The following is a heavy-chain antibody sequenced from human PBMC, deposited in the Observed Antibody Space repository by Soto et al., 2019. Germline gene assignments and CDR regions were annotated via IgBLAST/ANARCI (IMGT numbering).Heavy chain of an antibody. J-gene: IGHJ6*02. CDR2: IIPIFGTA. CDR1: GGTFSSYA. D-gene: IGHD6-6*01. Sequence: GASVKVSCKASGGTFSSYAISWVRQAPGQGLEWMGGIIPIFGTANYAQKFQGRVTITADESTSTAYMELSSLRSEDTAVYYCARDRWGSSSLPYGMDVWGQGTTVTVSS. V-gene: IGHV1-69*13. CDR3: ARDRWGSSSLPYGMDV.